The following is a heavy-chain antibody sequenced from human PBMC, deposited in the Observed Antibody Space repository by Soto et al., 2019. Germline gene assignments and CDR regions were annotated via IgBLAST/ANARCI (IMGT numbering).Heavy chain of an antibody. CDR1: GYIFVNYG. D-gene: IGHD5-12*01. V-gene: IGHV1-18*01. CDR2: ISPYSGNT. CDR3: AMVDNFITTTLQDV. Sequence: QVQLVQSGDEVRKPGSSVKVSCKASGYIFVNYGIAWVRQAPGQGLEWMGWISPYSGNTHYASKVQGRLTMTTDTSTSTAYMDVGSLTSDDTGVYYCAMVDNFITTTLQDVWGKGTTVNVSS. J-gene: IGHJ6*04.